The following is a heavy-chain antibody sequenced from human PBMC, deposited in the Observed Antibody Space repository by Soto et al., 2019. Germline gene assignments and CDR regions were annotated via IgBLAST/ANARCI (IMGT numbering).Heavy chain of an antibody. CDR3: ATVRAYDSSPFDH. J-gene: IGHJ4*02. Sequence: GGSLRLSCGASGFTFSSYWMSWVRQAPGKGLEWVANIKQDGSEKYYVDSVKGRFTISRDNAKSSLYLQMNSLRAEDTAVYYCATVRAYDSSPFDHWGQRTLVPVSS. CDR1: GFTFSSYW. D-gene: IGHD3-22*01. V-gene: IGHV3-7*03. CDR2: IKQDGSEK.